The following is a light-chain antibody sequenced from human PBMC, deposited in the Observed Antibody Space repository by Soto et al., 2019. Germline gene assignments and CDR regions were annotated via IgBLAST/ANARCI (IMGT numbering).Light chain of an antibody. CDR2: DAS. CDR1: QSVTYR. V-gene: IGKV1-5*01. CDR3: QQYYAYWT. J-gene: IGKJ1*01. Sequence: DIQMTQSPSTLSASVGDRVAITCRASQSVTYRLAWYQQKAGKAPKLLIYDASSLESGVPSRFSGSGSGTEFTLRITNLQPGDFATYYCQQYYAYWTVGQGTKVDIK.